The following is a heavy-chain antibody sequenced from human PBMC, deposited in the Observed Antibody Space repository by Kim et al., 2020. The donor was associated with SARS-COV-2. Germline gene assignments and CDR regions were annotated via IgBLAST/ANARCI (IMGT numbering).Heavy chain of an antibody. D-gene: IGHD5-12*01. J-gene: IGHJ6*02. CDR3: AKERSGYETYYYYYGMDV. Sequence: KGRFTISRDNAKNSLYLQMNRLRAEDTALYYCAKERSGYETYYYYYGMDVWGQGTTVTVSS. V-gene: IGHV3-9*01.